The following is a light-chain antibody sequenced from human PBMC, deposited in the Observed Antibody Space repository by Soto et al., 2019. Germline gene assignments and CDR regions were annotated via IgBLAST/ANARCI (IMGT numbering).Light chain of an antibody. J-gene: IGLJ3*02. Sequence: QSALTQPASVSGSPGQSITTSCTGTTSDVGSYNLVSWYQQHPGKPPKLMIYEGIKRPSGVSDRFSGSKSGSLASLTISGLQAEDEADYYCFSYAGSKTWVFGGGTKLTVL. CDR2: EGI. CDR1: TSDVGSYNL. V-gene: IGLV2-23*01. CDR3: FSYAGSKTWV.